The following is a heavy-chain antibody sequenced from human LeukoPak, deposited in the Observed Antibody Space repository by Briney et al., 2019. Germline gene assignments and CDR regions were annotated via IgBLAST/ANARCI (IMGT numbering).Heavy chain of an antibody. CDR2: INPSGGST. CDR1: GYTFTIYY. D-gene: IGHD1-26*01. V-gene: IGHV1-46*01. CDR3: TRGSRSGSYYGEFDF. Sequence: ASVTVSFKASGYTFTIYYMHWVRQAPGQGLEWMGIINPSGGSTNYAQKFQGRVTMTRDTSTSTVYMELSSLRSEDTAVYYCTRGSRSGSYYGEFDFWGPGTLVTVSS. J-gene: IGHJ4*02.